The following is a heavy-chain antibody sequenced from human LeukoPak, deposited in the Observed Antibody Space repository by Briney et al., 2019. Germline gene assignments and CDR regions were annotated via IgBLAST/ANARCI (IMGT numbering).Heavy chain of an antibody. D-gene: IGHD4-23*01. CDR3: VRDRERGGNGPIRH. Sequence: GGSLRLSCATSAFTIHDDNMHWVRQAPGKGLEWVSHITWDDGSTYYADSVKGRFTISRDNSKNSLYLQMNSLRTDDTALYYCVRDRERGGNGPIRHWGQGTLVTVSS. V-gene: IGHV3-43*01. CDR2: ITWDDGST. J-gene: IGHJ1*01. CDR1: AFTIHDDN.